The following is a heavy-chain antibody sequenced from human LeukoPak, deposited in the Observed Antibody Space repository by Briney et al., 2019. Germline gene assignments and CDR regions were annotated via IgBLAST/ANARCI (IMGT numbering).Heavy chain of an antibody. V-gene: IGHV4-61*02. CDR2: IYTSGST. CDR1: GGSISSSSYY. J-gene: IGHJ4*02. CDR3: AGGLGSGSGLDY. D-gene: IGHD3-10*01. Sequence: SETLSLTCTVSGGSISSSSYYWGWIRQPAGKGLEWIGRIYTSGSTTYNPSLKSRVTMSIGTSKNQFSLKLSSVTAADTAVYYCAGGLGSGSGLDYWGQGTLVTVSS.